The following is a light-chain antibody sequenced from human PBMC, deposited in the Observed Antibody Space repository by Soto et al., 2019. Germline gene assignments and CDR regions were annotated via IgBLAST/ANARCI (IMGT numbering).Light chain of an antibody. CDR1: SSDIAAYNF. CDR2: DVN. V-gene: IGLV2-14*03. J-gene: IGLJ2*01. Sequence: QSVLTQPASVSGSPGQSITISCTGTSSDIAAYNFVSWYQQHPGKAPKLMLYDVNIRPSGVSNRFSGSKSGNTASLTISVLQAEDEADYYCTSWTTSTTMIFGGGTKVTVL. CDR3: TSWTTSTTMI.